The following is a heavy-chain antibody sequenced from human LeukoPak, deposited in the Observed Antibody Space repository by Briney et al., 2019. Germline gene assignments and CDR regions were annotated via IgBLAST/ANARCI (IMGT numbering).Heavy chain of an antibody. J-gene: IGHJ6*03. CDR2: ISSGGSYK. Sequence: GGSLRLSCAASGFTFSSYAMHWVRQAPGKGLEWVTLISSGGSYKYYADSVKGRFTISRDNSKNTLYLEMRSLRAEDTAVYSCARDRPSTVFGVADYYYMDVWGKGTTVTVSS. CDR1: GFTFSSYA. D-gene: IGHD3-3*01. CDR3: ARDRPSTVFGVADYYYMDV. V-gene: IGHV3-30*04.